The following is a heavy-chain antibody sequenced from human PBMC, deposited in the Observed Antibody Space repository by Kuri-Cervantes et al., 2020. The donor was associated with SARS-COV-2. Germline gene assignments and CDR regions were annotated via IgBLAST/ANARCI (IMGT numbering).Heavy chain of an antibody. Sequence: SETLSLTCTVSGGSISSGDYYWTWIRQPPGKGLEWIGFIYYTETTSYTPSLKSRVTISFDTSKNQFSLRLTSVTVADTAVYYCAREATGELAGYMDVWGKGTTVTVSS. CDR2: IYYTETT. V-gene: IGHV4-30-4*08. CDR1: GGSISSGDYY. CDR3: AREATGELAGYMDV. J-gene: IGHJ6*03. D-gene: IGHD1-26*01.